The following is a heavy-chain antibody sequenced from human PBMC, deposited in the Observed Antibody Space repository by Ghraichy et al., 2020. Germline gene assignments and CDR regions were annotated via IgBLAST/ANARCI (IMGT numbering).Heavy chain of an antibody. V-gene: IGHV3-21*01. Sequence: GESLNISCAASGLTFSSYTMNWVRQAPGKGLEWVSFIDSSSSYIYYADSVKGRFTISRDNAKNSLYLQMNSLRAEDTAVYYCARDWGYCSGGSCYPDAFDIWGQVTIVTVSS. J-gene: IGHJ3*02. CDR1: GLTFSSYT. CDR3: ARDWGYCSGGSCYPDAFDI. CDR2: IDSSSSYI. D-gene: IGHD2-15*01.